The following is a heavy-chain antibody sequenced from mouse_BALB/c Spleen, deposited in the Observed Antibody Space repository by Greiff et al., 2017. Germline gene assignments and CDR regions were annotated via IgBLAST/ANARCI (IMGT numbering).Heavy chain of an antibody. CDR1: GFTFSDYY. V-gene: IGHV5-4*02. CDR3: ASREYGNYVWFAY. Sequence: EVKVVESGGGLVKPGGSLKLSCAASGFTFSDYYMYWVRQTPEKRLEWVATISDGGSYTYYPDSVKGRFTISRDNAKNNLYLQMSSLKSEDTAMYYCASREYGNYVWFAYWGQGTLVTVSA. J-gene: IGHJ3*01. CDR2: ISDGGSYT. D-gene: IGHD2-10*02.